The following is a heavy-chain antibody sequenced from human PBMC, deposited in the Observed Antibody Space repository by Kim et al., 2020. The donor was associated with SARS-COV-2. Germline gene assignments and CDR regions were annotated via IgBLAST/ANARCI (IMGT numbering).Heavy chain of an antibody. D-gene: IGHD6-13*01. CDR3: ARDLRRGRGQQLDPGY. Sequence: ASVKVSCKASGYTFTGYYMHWVRQAPGQGLEWMGWINPNSGGTNYAQKFQGRVTMTRDTSISTAYMELSRLRSDDTAVYYCARDLRRGRGQQLDPGYWGQGTLVTVSS. V-gene: IGHV1-2*02. CDR2: INPNSGGT. J-gene: IGHJ4*02. CDR1: GYTFTGYY.